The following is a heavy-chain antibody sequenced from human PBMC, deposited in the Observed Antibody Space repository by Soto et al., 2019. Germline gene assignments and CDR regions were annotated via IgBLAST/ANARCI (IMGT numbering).Heavy chain of an antibody. CDR3: ARTLYYYHSGSPTDY. Sequence: QVQLQQWGAGLLKPSETLSLTCAVCGGSFSGYYWSWFRQPPGTGLEWIGEINHIGSTNYNPSPKSRVSISVDTSKNQFSLKLTSVTAADTAIYYCARTLYYYHSGSPTDYWGQGTLVTVSS. CDR2: INHIGST. V-gene: IGHV4-34*01. J-gene: IGHJ4*02. CDR1: GGSFSGYY. D-gene: IGHD3-10*01.